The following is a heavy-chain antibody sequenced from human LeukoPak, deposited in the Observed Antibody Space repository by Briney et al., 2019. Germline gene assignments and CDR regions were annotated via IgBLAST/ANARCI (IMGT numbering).Heavy chain of an antibody. J-gene: IGHJ3*02. Sequence: GGSLRLSCAASGFTVSSNYMSWVRQAPGKGLEWVSVIYSGGSTYYADSVKGRFTISRDNSKNTLYLQMNSLRAEDTAVYYCARESWYYDILTGYSNAFDIWGQGTMVTVSS. CDR3: ARESWYYDILTGYSNAFDI. D-gene: IGHD3-9*01. CDR1: GFTVSSNY. V-gene: IGHV3-66*01. CDR2: IYSGGST.